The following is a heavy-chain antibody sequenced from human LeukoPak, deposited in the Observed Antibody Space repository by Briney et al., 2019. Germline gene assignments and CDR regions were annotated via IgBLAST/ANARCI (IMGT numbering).Heavy chain of an antibody. J-gene: IGHJ4*02. CDR2: IKQDGSEK. V-gene: IGHV3-7*01. CDR3: ARDPINIATAANGFDY. CDR1: GFTFSSYE. D-gene: IGHD6-13*01. Sequence: GGSLRLSCAASGFTFSSYEMNWVRQAPGKGLEWVANIKQDGSEKYYVDSVKGRFTISRDNAKNSLYLQMNSLRVEDTALYYCARDPINIATAANGFDYWGQGTLVTVSS.